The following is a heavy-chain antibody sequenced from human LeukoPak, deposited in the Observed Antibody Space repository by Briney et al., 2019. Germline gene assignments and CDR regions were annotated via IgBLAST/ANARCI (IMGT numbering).Heavy chain of an antibody. CDR2: IKQDGSEK. V-gene: IGHV3-7*03. CDR1: GFTFSSYW. D-gene: IGHD3-10*01. Sequence: GGSLRLSCAASGFTFSSYWMSWVRQAPGKGLEWVANIKQDGSEKYYVDSVKGRFTISRDNAKNSLYLQMNSLRAEDTAVYYCAKDHYGSGSYFFYWGQGTLVTVSS. J-gene: IGHJ4*02. CDR3: AKDHYGSGSYFFY.